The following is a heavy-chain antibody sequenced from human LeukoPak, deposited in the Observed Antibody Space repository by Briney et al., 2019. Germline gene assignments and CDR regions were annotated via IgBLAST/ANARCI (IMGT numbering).Heavy chain of an antibody. D-gene: IGHD2/OR15-2a*01. CDR2: MSYYGSDK. Sequence: GRSLRLSCAASGFTFSTFRMHWVRQAPGRGLEWVAIMSYYGSDKSYADSVKGRFTISRDNSRNTLYLQMNSLRAEDTAVYYCAKDHDHENQWFDPWGQGTLVTVSS. J-gene: IGHJ5*02. V-gene: IGHV3-30*18. CDR1: GFTFSTFR. CDR3: AKDHDHENQWFDP.